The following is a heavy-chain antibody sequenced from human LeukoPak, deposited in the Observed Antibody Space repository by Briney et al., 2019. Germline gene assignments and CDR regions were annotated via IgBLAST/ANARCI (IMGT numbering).Heavy chain of an antibody. D-gene: IGHD3-22*01. V-gene: IGHV4-34*01. J-gene: IGHJ6*03. Sequence: PSETLSLTCAVYGGSFSGYYWSWIRQPPGKGLEWIGEINHSGSTNYSPSLKSRVTISVDTSKNQFSLKLSSVTAADTAVYYCARVPSGYPYYYYMDVWGKGTTVTVSS. CDR1: GGSFSGYY. CDR3: ARVPSGYPYYYYMDV. CDR2: INHSGST.